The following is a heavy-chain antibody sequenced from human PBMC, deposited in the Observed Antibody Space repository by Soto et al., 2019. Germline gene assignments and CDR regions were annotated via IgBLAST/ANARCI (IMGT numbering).Heavy chain of an antibody. J-gene: IGHJ4*02. CDR2: INPNSGGT. CDR1: GYTFTGYY. Sequence: ASVKVSCKASGYTFTGYYMHWVRQAPGQGLEWMGWINPNSGGTNYAQKFQGWVTMTRDTSISTAYMELSRLRSDDTAVYYCARGPPAGSLLIDYWGQGTLVTVSS. V-gene: IGHV1-2*04. CDR3: ARGPPAGSLLIDY. D-gene: IGHD6-13*01.